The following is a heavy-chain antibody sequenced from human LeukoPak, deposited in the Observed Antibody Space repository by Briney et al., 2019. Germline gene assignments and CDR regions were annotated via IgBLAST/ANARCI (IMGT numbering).Heavy chain of an antibody. CDR3: ASRQHYYYYGMDV. CDR2: IYYSGST. D-gene: IGHD5-18*01. CDR1: GGSVSSGSYY. Sequence: SETLSLTCTVSGGSVSSGSYYWSWIRQPPGTGLEWIGYIYYSGSTNYNPSLKSRVTISVDTSKNQFSLKLSSVTAADTAVYYCASRQHYYYYGMDVWGQGTTVTVSS. J-gene: IGHJ6*02. V-gene: IGHV4-61*01.